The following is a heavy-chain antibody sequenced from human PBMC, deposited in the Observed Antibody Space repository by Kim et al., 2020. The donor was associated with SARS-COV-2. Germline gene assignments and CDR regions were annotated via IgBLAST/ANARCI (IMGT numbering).Heavy chain of an antibody. Sequence: SETLSLTCTVSGGSISSYYWSWIRQPPGKGLEWIGYIYYSGSTNYNPSLKSRVTISVDTSKNQFSLKLSSVTAADTAVYYWSRHARTTVFTSHYFYYYMDVWGKGTPVTVSS. J-gene: IGHJ6*03. CDR1: GGSISSYY. D-gene: IGHD4-4*01. CDR2: IYYSGST. CDR3: SRHARTTVFTSHYFYYYMDV. V-gene: IGHV4-59*08.